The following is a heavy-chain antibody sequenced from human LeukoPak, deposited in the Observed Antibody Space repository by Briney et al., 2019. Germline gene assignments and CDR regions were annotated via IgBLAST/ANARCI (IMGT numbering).Heavy chain of an antibody. J-gene: IGHJ5*02. Sequence: SETLSLACTVSGGSISSYYWSWIRQPPGKGLEWIGYIYYSGSTNYNPSLKSRVTISVDTSKNQFSLKLSSVTAADTAVYYCATSDRFDPWGQGTLVTVSS. V-gene: IGHV4-59*01. CDR1: GGSISSYY. CDR2: IYYSGST. CDR3: ATSDRFDP. D-gene: IGHD2-2*01.